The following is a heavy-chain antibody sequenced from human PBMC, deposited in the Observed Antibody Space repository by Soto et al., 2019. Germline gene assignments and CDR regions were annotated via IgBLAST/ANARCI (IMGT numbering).Heavy chain of an antibody. CDR2: INHSGST. D-gene: IGHD2-2*01. V-gene: IGHV4-34*01. CDR1: GGSFSGYY. J-gene: IGHJ4*02. Sequence: QVQLQQWGAGLLKPSETLSLTCAVYGGSFSGYYWSWIRQPPGKGLEWIGEINHSGSTNYNPSLKSRVTISVDTSKNSFSLKLSSVTAADAAVYYCARGLTAALKNPSAMPTYYFDYWGQGTLVTVSA. CDR3: ARGLTAALKNPSAMPTYYFDY.